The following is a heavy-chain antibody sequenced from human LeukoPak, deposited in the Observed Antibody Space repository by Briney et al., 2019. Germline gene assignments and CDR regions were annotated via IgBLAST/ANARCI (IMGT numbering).Heavy chain of an antibody. D-gene: IGHD3-22*01. J-gene: IGHJ4*02. CDR2: IKEDGSEK. CDR3: ARVRVYYYDSSGYSDY. CDR1: GFRFSRYW. Sequence: PGGSLRLSCAASGFRFSRYWMSWVRQAPGKGLEWVANIKEDGSEKYYVDSVKGRFSISRDNAKNSLYLQMKSLRAEDTAVYYCARVRVYYYDSSGYSDYWGQGTLVTVSS. V-gene: IGHV3-7*01.